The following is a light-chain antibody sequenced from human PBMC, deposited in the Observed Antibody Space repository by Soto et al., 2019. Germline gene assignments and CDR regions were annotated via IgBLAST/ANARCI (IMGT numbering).Light chain of an antibody. CDR1: SSDVGSYNL. CDR2: VGS. CDR3: CSYAGSSTWV. Sequence: QSVLTQPASVSGSPGQSITISCSGTSSDVGSYNLVSWYQQHPGKAPKLWIYVGSKRPLGVSNRFSGSKSGNTASLTISGLQAEDEADYYCCSYAGSSTWVFGGGTQLTVL. V-gene: IGLV2-23*01. J-gene: IGLJ3*02.